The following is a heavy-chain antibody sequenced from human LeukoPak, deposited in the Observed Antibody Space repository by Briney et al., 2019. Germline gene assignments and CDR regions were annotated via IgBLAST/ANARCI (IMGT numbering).Heavy chain of an antibody. D-gene: IGHD2-8*01. Sequence: PGGSLTLSCVPSGFSFSDHYIDWVRQAAGRGLEWVARTRNKVNSYTTAYAASVTGRITVSRDDSNNSVYLQMNSLKIEDTAVYYCARSMNGGGRRIIDFDYWGQGSLLTVSS. CDR3: ARSMNGGGRRIIDFDY. CDR2: TRNKVNSYTT. J-gene: IGHJ4*02. CDR1: GFSFSDHY. V-gene: IGHV3-72*01.